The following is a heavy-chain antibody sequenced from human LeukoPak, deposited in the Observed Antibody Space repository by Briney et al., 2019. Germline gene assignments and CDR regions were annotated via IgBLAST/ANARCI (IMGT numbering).Heavy chain of an antibody. CDR3: ASSDGSGSYYNLDAFDI. J-gene: IGHJ3*02. CDR2: INPIFGTA. CDR1: GGTFRSYA. D-gene: IGHD3-10*01. V-gene: IGHV1-69*06. Sequence: PVKVSCKGSGGTFRSYAISGVRQAPGQGLEWMGGINPIFGTANYAQKFQGRVTITADKSTSTAYMELSSLRSEDTAVYYCASSDGSGSYYNLDAFDIWGQGTMVTVSS.